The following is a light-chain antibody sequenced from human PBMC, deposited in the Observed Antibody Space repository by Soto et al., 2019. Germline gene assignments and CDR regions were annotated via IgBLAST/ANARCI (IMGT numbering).Light chain of an antibody. CDR2: DVS. J-gene: IGLJ2*01. Sequence: QSALTQPASVSGSPGQSITISCTGTSSDVGGYNYVSWYQQHPGKAPKLMIYDVSNRPSGVSNRFSGSKSGNTASLSISGLQPEEEADYYCCSYKSGITLVFGGGTKVTVL. V-gene: IGLV2-14*03. CDR3: CSYKSGITLV. CDR1: SSDVGGYNY.